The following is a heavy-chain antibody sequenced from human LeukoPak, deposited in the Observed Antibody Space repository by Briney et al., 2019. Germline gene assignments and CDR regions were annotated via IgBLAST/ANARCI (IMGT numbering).Heavy chain of an antibody. CDR3: ARTRGYSGYDYEY. J-gene: IGHJ4*02. V-gene: IGHV4-59*01. CDR2: IHYTGST. D-gene: IGHD5-12*01. Sequence: SETLSLTCTVSGGSIGSYYWTWIRQPPGKGLEWIGYIHYTGSTNYNPSLKSRVTISVDTSKNQFSLKLSSVTAADTAVYYCARTRGYSGYDYEYWGQGTLVTVSS. CDR1: GGSIGSYY.